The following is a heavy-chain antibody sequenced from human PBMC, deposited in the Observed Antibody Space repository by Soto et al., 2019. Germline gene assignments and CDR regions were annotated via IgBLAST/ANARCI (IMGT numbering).Heavy chain of an antibody. CDR2: IWYDGSNK. CDR3: ARDRGDWAFDI. CDR1: GFTFSSYG. Sequence: GGSLRLSCAASGFTFSSYGMQWVRQAPGKGLEWVAVIWYDGSNKYYADSVKGRFTISRDNSKNTLYLQMNSLRAEDTAVYYCARDRGDWAFDIWGQGTMVTVSS. V-gene: IGHV3-33*01. D-gene: IGHD2-21*01. J-gene: IGHJ3*02.